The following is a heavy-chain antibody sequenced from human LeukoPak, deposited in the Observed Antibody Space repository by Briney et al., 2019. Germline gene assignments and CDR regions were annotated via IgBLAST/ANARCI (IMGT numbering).Heavy chain of an antibody. Sequence: GASVKVSCKASGGTFSSYAISWVRQAPGQGLEWMGGIIPIFGTANYAQKFQGRVTITTDEPTSTAYMELSSLRSEDTAVYYCARDKGYCSGGSCYWFDYWGQGTLVTVSS. J-gene: IGHJ4*02. CDR1: GGTFSSYA. CDR3: ARDKGYCSGGSCYWFDY. D-gene: IGHD2-15*01. CDR2: IIPIFGTA. V-gene: IGHV1-69*05.